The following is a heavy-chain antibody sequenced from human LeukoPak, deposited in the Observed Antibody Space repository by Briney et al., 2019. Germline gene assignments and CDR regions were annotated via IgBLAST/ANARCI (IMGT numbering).Heavy chain of an antibody. Sequence: PSETLSLTCTVSGGSISSHYWSWIRQPPGKGLEWIGYIYYSGSTNYNPSLKSRVTTSVDTSKNQFSLKLSSVTAADTAVYYCAREGYGGYYYMDVWGKGTTVTVSS. V-gene: IGHV4-59*11. CDR3: AREGYGGYYYMDV. D-gene: IGHD4-23*01. J-gene: IGHJ6*03. CDR2: IYYSGST. CDR1: GGSISSHY.